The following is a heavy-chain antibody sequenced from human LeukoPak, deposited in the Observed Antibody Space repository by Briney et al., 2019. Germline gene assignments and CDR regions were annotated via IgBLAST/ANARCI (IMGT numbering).Heavy chain of an antibody. Sequence: PGGSLRLSRAASGFTVSSNYMSWVRQAPGKGLEWVSVIYGGGTSYYADSVKGRFTISRDNSKNTLYLQTNSLRAEDSAVYYCARDSYGSGTYYHGYWGQGTLVTVSS. D-gene: IGHD3-10*01. CDR1: GFTVSSNY. CDR2: IYGGGTS. CDR3: ARDSYGSGTYYHGY. V-gene: IGHV3-66*01. J-gene: IGHJ4*02.